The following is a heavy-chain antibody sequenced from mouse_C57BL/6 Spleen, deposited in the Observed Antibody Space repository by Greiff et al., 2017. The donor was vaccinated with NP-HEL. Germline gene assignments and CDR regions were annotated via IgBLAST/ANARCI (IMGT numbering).Heavy chain of an antibody. CDR3: ARAWDGWYFDV. V-gene: IGHV5-4*01. CDR1: GFTFSSYA. J-gene: IGHJ1*03. Sequence: EVQLQQSGGGLVKPGGSLKLSCAASGFTFSSYAMSWVRQTPEKRLEWVATISDGGSYTYYPDNVKGRFTISRDNAKNNLYLQMSHLKSEDTAMYYCARAWDGWYFDVWGTGTTVTVSS. D-gene: IGHD4-1*01. CDR2: ISDGGSYT.